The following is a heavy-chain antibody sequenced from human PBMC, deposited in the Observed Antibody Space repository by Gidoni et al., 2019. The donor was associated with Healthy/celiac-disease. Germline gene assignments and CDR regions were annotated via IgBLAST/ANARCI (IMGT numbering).Heavy chain of an antibody. D-gene: IGHD2-2*01. Sequence: QVQLVESGGGVVQPGRSLRLSCAASGFTFSRYGMHWVRQAPGKGLEWVAVISYDGSNKYYADSVKGRFTISRDNSKNTLYLQMNSLRAEDTAVYYCAKGGLGYCSSTSCYSPGGMDVWGQGTTVTVSS. CDR3: AKGGLGYCSSTSCYSPGGMDV. CDR2: ISYDGSNK. CDR1: GFTFSRYG. J-gene: IGHJ6*02. V-gene: IGHV3-30*18.